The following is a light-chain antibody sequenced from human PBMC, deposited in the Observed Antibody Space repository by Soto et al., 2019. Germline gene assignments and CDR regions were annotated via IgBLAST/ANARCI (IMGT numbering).Light chain of an antibody. V-gene: IGLV2-14*01. CDR2: EVR. J-gene: IGLJ2*01. CDR3: SSYTTSTTQV. Sequence: QSALTQPASVSGSPGQSITISCTGTSSDVGSYNYVSWYQQHPGKAPKLMIYEVRNRPSGVSDRFSGSKSGKTASLTIFGLQAEDEADYYCSSYTTSTTQVFGGGTTLTVL. CDR1: SSDVGSYNY.